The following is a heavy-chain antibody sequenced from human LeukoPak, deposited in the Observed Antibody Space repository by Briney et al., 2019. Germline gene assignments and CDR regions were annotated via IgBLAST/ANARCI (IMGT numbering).Heavy chain of an antibody. CDR2: ISSGAGTK. J-gene: IGHJ4*02. Sequence: GGSLRLSCAVSGLTFSSDGMSWVRRSPGKGLEWVSYISSGAGTKYYVDSVKGRFTISRDNAKNSLYLEMNSLRAEDTAVYYCARHSSGYYPFDKWGQGTLVTVSS. V-gene: IGHV3-48*01. CDR1: GLTFSSDG. D-gene: IGHD3-3*01. CDR3: ARHSSGYYPFDK.